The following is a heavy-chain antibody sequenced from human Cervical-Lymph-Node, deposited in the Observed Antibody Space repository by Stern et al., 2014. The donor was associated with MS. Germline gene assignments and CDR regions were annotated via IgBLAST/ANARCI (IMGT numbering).Heavy chain of an antibody. J-gene: IGHJ6*02. Sequence: VQLVASGAEVKKPGASVKVSCKASGYTFSDYGITWVRQAPGQGLEWMGWINAFNDDTNYAQKFQGRVTMTTDTSTSTAYMEVRTLRSDDTAVYYCARGEISPYYYDGMDVWGQGTTVAVSS. CDR2: INAFNDDT. CDR1: GYTFSDYG. V-gene: IGHV1-18*01. CDR3: ARGEISPYYYDGMDV. D-gene: IGHD2/OR15-2a*01.